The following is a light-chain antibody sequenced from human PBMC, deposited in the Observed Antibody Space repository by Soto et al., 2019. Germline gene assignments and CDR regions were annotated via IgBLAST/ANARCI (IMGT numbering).Light chain of an antibody. V-gene: IGKV1-9*01. J-gene: IGKJ5*01. CDR3: RQLNSCPVT. CDR1: QGISSD. CDR2: SAS. Sequence: IPLTQSPSSLSASVGHRVTITCRASQGISSDLAWYQQKPAKAPKLLIYSASTLQNGVPSRFIGSGSVTDFTLTFSGLQPEDFATYYRRQLNSCPVTFGQVTRLEIK.